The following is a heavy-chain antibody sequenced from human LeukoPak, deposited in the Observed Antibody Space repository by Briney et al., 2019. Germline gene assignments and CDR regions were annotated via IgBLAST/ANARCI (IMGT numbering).Heavy chain of an antibody. CDR3: ARASRITMIVVVTQYFDY. D-gene: IGHD3-22*01. J-gene: IGHJ4*02. V-gene: IGHV4-31*03. CDR1: GGSISSGGYY. Sequence: SQTLSLTCTVSGGSISSGGYYWGWIRQHPVKGLEWIGHIYYDGTAYYNPSLKSRFTISVDTSTNQFSLKLSSVTAADTAVYYCARASRITMIVVVTQYFDYWGQGTLVTVSS. CDR2: IYYDGTA.